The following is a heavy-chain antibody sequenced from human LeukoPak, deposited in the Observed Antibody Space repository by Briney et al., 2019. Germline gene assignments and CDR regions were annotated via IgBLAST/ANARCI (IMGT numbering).Heavy chain of an antibody. CDR3: ARGYCSGGSCPGLDYYYYMDV. D-gene: IGHD2-15*01. Sequence: SETLSLTCTVSGGSISSGSYYWSWIRQPAGQGLEWIGRIYTSGSTNYTPSLKSRVTISVDTSKNQFSLKLSSATAADTAVYYCARGYCSGGSCPGLDYYYYMDVWGKGTTVTVSS. CDR1: GGSISSGSYY. V-gene: IGHV4-61*02. CDR2: IYTSGST. J-gene: IGHJ6*03.